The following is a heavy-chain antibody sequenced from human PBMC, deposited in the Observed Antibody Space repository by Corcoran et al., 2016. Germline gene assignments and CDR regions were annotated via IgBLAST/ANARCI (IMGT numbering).Heavy chain of an antibody. CDR2: ISAYNGNT. Sequence: QVQLVQSGAEVKKPGASVKVSCKASGYTFTSYGISWVRQAPGQGLEWMGWISAYNGNTNYAQKLQGRVTMHTDTSTSTAYMELRSLRSDDTAVYYCSRDRYCSSTSCHHYYYGMDVWGQGTTVTVSS. D-gene: IGHD2-2*01. J-gene: IGHJ6*02. CDR3: SRDRYCSSTSCHHYYYGMDV. V-gene: IGHV1-18*01. CDR1: GYTFTSYG.